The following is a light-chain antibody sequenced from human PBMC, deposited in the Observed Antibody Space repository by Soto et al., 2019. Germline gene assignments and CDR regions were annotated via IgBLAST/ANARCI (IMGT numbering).Light chain of an antibody. CDR2: SNN. CDR1: SSNIGVNT. CDR3: AAWDDSLNGHVV. V-gene: IGLV1-44*01. Sequence: QLVLTQPPSASGTPGQRASISCSGSSSNIGVNTVNWYQQLPGTAPRLLIYSNNQRPSGVPDRFSGSKSGTSASLAISGLQSEDEADYYCAAWDDSLNGHVVFGGGTKLTVL. J-gene: IGLJ2*01.